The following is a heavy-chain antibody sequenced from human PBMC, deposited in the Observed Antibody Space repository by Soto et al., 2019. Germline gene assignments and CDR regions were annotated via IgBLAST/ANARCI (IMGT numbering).Heavy chain of an antibody. Sequence: SETLSLTCTVSGGSISSYYWIWIRQPPGKGLEWIGYIYYSGSTNYNPSLKSRVTISVDTSKNQFSLKLSSVTAADTAVYYCARVAGALYYFDYWGQGTLVTVSS. CDR2: IYYSGST. D-gene: IGHD1-26*01. CDR1: GGSISSYY. J-gene: IGHJ4*02. V-gene: IGHV4-59*01. CDR3: ARVAGALYYFDY.